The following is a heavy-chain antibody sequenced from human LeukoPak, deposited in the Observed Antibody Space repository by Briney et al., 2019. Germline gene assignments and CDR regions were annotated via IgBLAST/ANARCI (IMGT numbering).Heavy chain of an antibody. CDR2: ISYDGSNK. Sequence: PGGSQRLSCAASGFTFSSYAMHWVRQAPGKGLEWVAVISYDGSNKYYADSVKGRFTISRDNSKNTLYLQMNSLRAEDTAVYYCARTPSSIAAIFDYWGQGTLVTVSS. CDR3: ARTPSSIAAIFDY. D-gene: IGHD6-25*01. V-gene: IGHV3-30*04. CDR1: GFTFSSYA. J-gene: IGHJ4*02.